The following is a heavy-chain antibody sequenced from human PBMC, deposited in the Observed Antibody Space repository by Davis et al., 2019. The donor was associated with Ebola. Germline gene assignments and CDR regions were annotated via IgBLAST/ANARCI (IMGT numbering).Heavy chain of an antibody. CDR1: GGTFSSYA. CDR2: IIPIFGTT. CDR3: ARFYTIFGVT. Sequence: SVTVSCKASGGTFSSYAISWVRQAPGQGLEWMGGIIPIFGTTNYAQKFQGRVTITADESTSTAYMELSSLRSEDTAVYYCARFYTIFGVTWGQGTLVTVSS. D-gene: IGHD3-3*01. V-gene: IGHV1-69*13. J-gene: IGHJ5*02.